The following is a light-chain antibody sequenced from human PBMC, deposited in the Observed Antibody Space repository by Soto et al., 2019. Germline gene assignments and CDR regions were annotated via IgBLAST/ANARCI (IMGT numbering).Light chain of an antibody. CDR2: WAS. CDR1: QSILLTANHKNC. CDR3: QQYYNTQT. Sequence: DIVMTQSPDSLPVSLGERATINCKSSQSILLTANHKNCLALFQQKPGHPPKLLIYWASIRESGVPDRFSGGGSGTDFTLTINNVQAEDVAVYYCQQYYNTQTFGQGTKVDIK. V-gene: IGKV4-1*01. J-gene: IGKJ1*01.